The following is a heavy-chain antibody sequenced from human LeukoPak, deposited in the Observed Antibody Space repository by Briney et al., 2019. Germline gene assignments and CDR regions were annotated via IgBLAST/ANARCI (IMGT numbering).Heavy chain of an antibody. CDR1: GYTFTSYA. Sequence: ASVKVSCKASGYTFTSYAMNWVRQAPGQGLEWMGWINPNSGGTTYAQIFQGRVTMTRDTSISTAYMGLSRLRSDDTAVYYCARRVPAGIGAFDIWGQGTMVTVSS. V-gene: IGHV1-2*02. CDR2: INPNSGGT. D-gene: IGHD2-2*02. J-gene: IGHJ3*02. CDR3: ARRVPAGIGAFDI.